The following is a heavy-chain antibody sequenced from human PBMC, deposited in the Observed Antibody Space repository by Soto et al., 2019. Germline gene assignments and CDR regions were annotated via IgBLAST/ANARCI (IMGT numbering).Heavy chain of an antibody. Sequence: SETLSLTFTVSGGSISSYYWSWIRQPPGKGLEWIGYIYYSGSTNYNPSLKSRVTISVDTSKNQFSLKLSSVTAADTAVYYCARGGMVRGVPLINYYYYGMDVWGQGTTVTVSS. CDR1: GGSISSYY. V-gene: IGHV4-59*01. CDR2: IYYSGST. J-gene: IGHJ6*02. CDR3: ARGGMVRGVPLINYYYYGMDV. D-gene: IGHD3-10*01.